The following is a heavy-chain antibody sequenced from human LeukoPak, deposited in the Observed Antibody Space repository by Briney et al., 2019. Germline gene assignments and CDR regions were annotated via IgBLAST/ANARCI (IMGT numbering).Heavy chain of an antibody. CDR1: GGSISSRSYY. D-gene: IGHD2-2*01. V-gene: IGHV4-39*07. Sequence: SETLSLTCTVSGGSISSRSYYWGWIRQPPGKGLEWIGSIYYSGSTYYNPSLKSRVTMSVDTSKNQFSLKLSSVTAADTAVYYCARVGYCSSTSCLRDDAFDIWGQGTMVTVSS. J-gene: IGHJ3*02. CDR3: ARVGYCSSTSCLRDDAFDI. CDR2: IYYSGST.